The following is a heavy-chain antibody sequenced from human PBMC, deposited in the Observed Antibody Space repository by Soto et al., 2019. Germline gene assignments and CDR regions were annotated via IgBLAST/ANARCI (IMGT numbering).Heavy chain of an antibody. J-gene: IGHJ2*01. V-gene: IGHV3-48*01. CDR3: ARQRLLFDYFDL. Sequence: EVQLVESGGGLVQPGGSLRLSCAASGFTFSSYSMNWVRQAPGKGLEWVSYISSSSSTIYYADSVKGRFTISRDNAKNSLYLQMTSLRAEDTAVYYCARQRLLFDYFDLWGRGTLVTVSS. CDR2: ISSSSSTI. D-gene: IGHD2-21*02. CDR1: GFTFSSYS.